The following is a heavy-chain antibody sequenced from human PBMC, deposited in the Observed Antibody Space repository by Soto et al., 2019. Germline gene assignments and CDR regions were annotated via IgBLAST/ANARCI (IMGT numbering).Heavy chain of an antibody. D-gene: IGHD2-15*01. CDR2: ISNDGSNK. Sequence: GGSLRLSCAASGFTFNNYGMNWVRQAPGKGLEWVAIISNDGSNKYYIESVRGRFTISRDNSKNMLFLQMNSLRVEDTAVYFCTKDGRFDSDGSLYYYYYGMDVWGQGTTVTVSS. V-gene: IGHV3-30*18. J-gene: IGHJ6*02. CDR1: GFTFNNYG. CDR3: TKDGRFDSDGSLYYYYYGMDV.